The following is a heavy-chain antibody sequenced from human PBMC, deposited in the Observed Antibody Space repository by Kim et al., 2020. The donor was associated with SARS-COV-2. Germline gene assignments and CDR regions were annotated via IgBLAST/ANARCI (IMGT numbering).Heavy chain of an antibody. D-gene: IGHD3-9*01. CDR3: ATSLHYDILIRPAPHLAL. Sequence: ASVKVSCKASGYTFTSYGISWVRQAPGQGLEWMGWISAYNGNTNYAQKLQGRVTMTTDTSTSTAYMELRSLRSDDTAVYYCATSLHYDILIRPAPHLALWGQGTLVTVSS. CDR2: ISAYNGNT. V-gene: IGHV1-18*01. CDR1: GYTFTSYG. J-gene: IGHJ4*02.